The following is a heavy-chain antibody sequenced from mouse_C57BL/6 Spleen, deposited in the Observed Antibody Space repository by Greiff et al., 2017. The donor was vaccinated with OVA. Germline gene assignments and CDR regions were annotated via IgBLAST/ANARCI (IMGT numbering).Heavy chain of an antibody. Sequence: QVQLQQSGAELVKPGASVKISCKASGYAFSSYWMNWVKQRPGMGLEWIGQIYPGDGDTNYNGKFKGKATLTADKSSSTAYMQLSSLTSEDSAVYFCARYRTVVATDYAMDYWGQGTSVTVSS. J-gene: IGHJ4*01. V-gene: IGHV1-80*01. CDR1: GYAFSSYW. D-gene: IGHD1-1*01. CDR2: IYPGDGDT. CDR3: ARYRTVVATDYAMDY.